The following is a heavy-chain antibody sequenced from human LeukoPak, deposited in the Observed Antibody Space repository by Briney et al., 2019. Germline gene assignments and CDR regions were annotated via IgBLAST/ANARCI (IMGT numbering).Heavy chain of an antibody. Sequence: SETLSLTCAVYGGSFSGYYWSWLRRPPGKGLEWIGEINHSGSTNYNPSLKSRVTISVDTSKNQFSLKLSSVTAADTAVYYCARFGGYSYGSGYYYFDYWGQGTLVTVSS. CDR1: GGSFSGYY. D-gene: IGHD5-18*01. J-gene: IGHJ4*02. CDR2: INHSGST. CDR3: ARFGGYSYGSGYYYFDY. V-gene: IGHV4-34*01.